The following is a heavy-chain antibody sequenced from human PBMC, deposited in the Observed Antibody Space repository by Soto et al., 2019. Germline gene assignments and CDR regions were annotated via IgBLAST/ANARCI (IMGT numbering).Heavy chain of an antibody. V-gene: IGHV4-31*03. CDR2: IYHSGST. Sequence: SETLSLTCTVSGGSISSGGYYWSWIRHHPGKGLEWIGYIYHSGSTYYNPSLKSRVTISVDRSKNQFSLKLSSVTAADTAVFYCARGVYNAIFGVISLDYWGQGTLVTVS. D-gene: IGHD3-3*01. CDR1: GGSISSGGYY. J-gene: IGHJ4*02. CDR3: ARGVYNAIFGVISLDY.